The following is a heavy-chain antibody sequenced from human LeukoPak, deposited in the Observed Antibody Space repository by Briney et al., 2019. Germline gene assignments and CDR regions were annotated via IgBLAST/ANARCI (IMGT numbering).Heavy chain of an antibody. CDR2: IKPEESEK. Sequence: GGSLRLSCAASGFTFSTYWMTWVRQAPGKGLEWVANIKPEESEKYYVGSVKGRFTISGDNAKNSLYLQMNSMRAEDTAVYYCAKRGPYDILTGRINWGQGTLATVSS. V-gene: IGHV3-7*03. D-gene: IGHD3-9*01. J-gene: IGHJ4*02. CDR3: AKRGPYDILTGRIN. CDR1: GFTFSTYW.